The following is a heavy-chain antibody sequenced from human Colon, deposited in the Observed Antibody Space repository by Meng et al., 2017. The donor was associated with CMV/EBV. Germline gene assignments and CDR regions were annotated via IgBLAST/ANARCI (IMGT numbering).Heavy chain of an antibody. Sequence: GGSLRLSCAASGFTFSNFQMYWVRQAPGKGLEWVAVIYQSGTTYYADSVRGRFTISRDNSKNTLYLQMDSLRSEDTAVYFCAKESPLARAPFDLWGQGTPVTVSS. CDR2: IYQSGTT. CDR3: AKESPLARAPFDL. V-gene: IGHV3-53*05. CDR1: GFTFSNFQ. D-gene: IGHD3-9*01. J-gene: IGHJ4*02.